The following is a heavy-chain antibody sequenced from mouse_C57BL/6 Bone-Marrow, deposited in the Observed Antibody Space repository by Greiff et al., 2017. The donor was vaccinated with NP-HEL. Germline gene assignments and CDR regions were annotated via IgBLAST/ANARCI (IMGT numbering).Heavy chain of an antibody. CDR1: GYSITSGYY. J-gene: IGHJ4*01. CDR2: ISYDGSN. Sequence: EVQLQESGPGLVKPSQSLSLTCSVTGYSITSGYYWNWIRQFPGNKLEWMGYISYDGSNNYNPSLKNRISITRDTSKNQFFLKLNSVTTEDTATYYCAREGDYGSTSMDYWGQGTSVTVSS. V-gene: IGHV3-6*01. D-gene: IGHD1-1*01. CDR3: AREGDYGSTSMDY.